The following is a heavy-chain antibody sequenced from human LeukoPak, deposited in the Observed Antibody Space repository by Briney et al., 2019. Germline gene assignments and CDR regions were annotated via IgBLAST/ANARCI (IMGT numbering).Heavy chain of an antibody. CDR3: ATGGGYYSRWFDP. V-gene: IGHV1-24*01. J-gene: IGHJ5*02. Sequence: GASVKVSCKVSGYTLTELSMHWVRQAPGKGLEWMGGFDPEDGETIYAQKFQGRVTMTEDTSTDTAHMELSSLRSEDTAVYYCATGGGYYSRWFDPWGQGTLVTVSS. CDR2: FDPEDGET. CDR1: GYTLTELS. D-gene: IGHD3-22*01.